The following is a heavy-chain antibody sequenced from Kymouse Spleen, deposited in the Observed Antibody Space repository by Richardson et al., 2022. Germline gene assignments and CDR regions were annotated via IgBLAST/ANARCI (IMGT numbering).Heavy chain of an antibody. CDR2: IYYSGST. V-gene: IGHV4-39*01. D-gene: IGHD3-10*01. CDR3: ARRGTMVRGVIIPNWFDP. CDR1: GGSISSSSYY. Sequence: QLQLQESGPGLVKPSETLSLTCTVSGGSISSSSYYWGWIRQPPGKGLEWIGSIYYSGSTYYNPSLKSRVTISVDTSKNQFSLKLSSVTAADTAVYYCARRGTMVRGVIIPNWFDPWGQGTLVTVSS. J-gene: IGHJ5*02.